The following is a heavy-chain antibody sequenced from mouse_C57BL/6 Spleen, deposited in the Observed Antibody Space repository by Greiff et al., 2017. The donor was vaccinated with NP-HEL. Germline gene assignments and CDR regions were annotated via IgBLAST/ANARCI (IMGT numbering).Heavy chain of an antibody. CDR1: GYSITSGYY. CDR2: KSYDGSN. D-gene: IGHD1-1*01. J-gene: IGHJ2*01. V-gene: IGHV3-6*01. CDR3: ARAEVTTVVFDY. Sequence: EVQLQESGPGLVKPSQSLSLTCSVTGYSITSGYYWNGIRQSPGNKREWMGNKSYDGSNNYNPTLKNRITITRDTSKNQFFLKLNSVTTEDTATYYCARAEVTTVVFDYWGQGTTLTVSS.